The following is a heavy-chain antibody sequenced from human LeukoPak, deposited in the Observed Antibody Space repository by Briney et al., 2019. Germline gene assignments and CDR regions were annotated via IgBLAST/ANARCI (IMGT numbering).Heavy chain of an antibody. D-gene: IGHD2-2*01. Sequence: GSLRLSCAASGFTFSSYGMHWVRQAPGKGLEWVAFIRYDGSNKYYADSVKGRFTISRDNSKNTLYLQMNSLRAEDTAVYYCAKGAYCSSTSCYQVALDYWGQGTLVTVSS. CDR1: GFTFSSYG. J-gene: IGHJ4*02. V-gene: IGHV3-30*02. CDR2: IRYDGSNK. CDR3: AKGAYCSSTSCYQVALDY.